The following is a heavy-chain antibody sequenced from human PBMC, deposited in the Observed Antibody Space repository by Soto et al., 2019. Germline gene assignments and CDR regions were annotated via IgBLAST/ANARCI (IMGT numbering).Heavy chain of an antibody. D-gene: IGHD6-13*01. CDR2: FDPEDGET. CDR1: GYTLTELS. J-gene: IGHJ4*02. V-gene: IGHV1-24*01. Sequence: ASVKVSCKASGYTLTELSMHWVRQAPGKGLEWMGGFDPEDGETIYAQKFQGRVTMTEDTSTDTAYMELSSLRSEDTAVYYCATEASGSSWYYFDYWGQGTLVTVSS. CDR3: ATEASGSSWYYFDY.